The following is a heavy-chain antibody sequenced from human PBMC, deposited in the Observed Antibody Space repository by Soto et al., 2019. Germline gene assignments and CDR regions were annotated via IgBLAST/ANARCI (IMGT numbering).Heavy chain of an antibody. D-gene: IGHD2-8*01. V-gene: IGHV5-10-1*01. CDR2: IDPSDSRT. J-gene: IGHJ4*02. Sequence: PGDSLEISCEASGYMFPTYHISWVRQMPGKGLEWVGKIDPSDSRTMYRPSSRARITISVXXXIXXXYXEXXXLXASDTAMYYCARHHSNGDFDFWGQGTQVTVSS. CDR1: GYMFPTYH. CDR3: ARHHSNGDFDF.